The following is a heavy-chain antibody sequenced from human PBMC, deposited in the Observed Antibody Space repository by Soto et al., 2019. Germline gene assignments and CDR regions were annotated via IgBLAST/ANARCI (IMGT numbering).Heavy chain of an antibody. CDR1: GFTFTSSA. CDR3: AAGKRFLEWLNYYGMDV. J-gene: IGHJ6*02. D-gene: IGHD3-3*01. CDR2: IVVGSGNT. Sequence: SVKVSCKASGFTFTSSAVQWVRQARGQRLEWIGWIVVGSGNTNYAQKFQERVTITRDMSTSTAYMELSSLRSEDTAVYYCAAGKRFLEWLNYYGMDVWGQGTTVTVS. V-gene: IGHV1-58*01.